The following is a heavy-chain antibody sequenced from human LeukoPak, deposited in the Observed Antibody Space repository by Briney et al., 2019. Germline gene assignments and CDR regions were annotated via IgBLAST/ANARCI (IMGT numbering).Heavy chain of an antibody. J-gene: IGHJ4*02. CDR1: GLTFSGEA. CDR3: TKGTIWLPFDY. D-gene: IGHD5-18*01. CDR2: IVTRDGST. V-gene: IGHV3-23*01. Sequence: QAAGSLRLSCAAAGLTFSGEAISWVRQAPGKGLEWVSTIVTRDGSTYYPDSVKGRFTISRDNSKNTLYLQMNSLRAEDTAVYYCTKGTIWLPFDYWGQGTLVTVSS.